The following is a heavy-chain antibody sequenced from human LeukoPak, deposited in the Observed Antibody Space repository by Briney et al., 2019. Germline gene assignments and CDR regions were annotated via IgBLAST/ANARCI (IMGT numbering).Heavy chain of an antibody. V-gene: IGHV4-34*01. CDR1: GGSFSGYY. CDR2: INHSGST. J-gene: IGHJ3*02. CDR3: ARGGDGYNYYPNAFDI. Sequence: SETLSLTCAVYGGSFSGYYWSWIRQPPGKGLEWIGEINHSGSTNYNPSLKSRVTISVDTSKNQFSLKLSSVTAADTAVYYCARGGDGYNYYPNAFDIWGQGTMVTVSS. D-gene: IGHD5-12*01.